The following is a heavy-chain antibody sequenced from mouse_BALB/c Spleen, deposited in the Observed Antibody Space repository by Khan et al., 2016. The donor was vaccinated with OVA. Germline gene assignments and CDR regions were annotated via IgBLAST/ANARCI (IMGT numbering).Heavy chain of an antibody. D-gene: IGHD1-1*02. J-gene: IGHJ1*01. Sequence: EVKLLESGPGLVKPSQSLSLTCTVTGYSITSDYAWNWIRQFPGNKLEWMGYISYSGSTNYNPSLKSRISITRDTSKNQFFLQLNSVTTGDTATYYCARRAYYANWYFDVGGAGTTVTVSS. CDR1: GYSITSDYA. V-gene: IGHV3-2*02. CDR3: ARRAYYANWYFDV. CDR2: ISYSGST.